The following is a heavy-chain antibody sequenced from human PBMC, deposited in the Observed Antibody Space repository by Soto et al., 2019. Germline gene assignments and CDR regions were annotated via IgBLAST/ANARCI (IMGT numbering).Heavy chain of an antibody. CDR3: AAEGAAATKTFDF. V-gene: IGHV1-46*01. CDR1: GYPLAYFY. D-gene: IGHD6-25*01. Sequence: QVHLVQSGAEVKEPGASVKVSCKASGYPLAYFYMHWVRQAPGQGLEWMGFIDPHGAWTTYAQKFYGRLTVTRDTSTSTVYMDLSSLTSDDTAVYYCAAEGAAATKTFDFWGQGTLV. J-gene: IGHJ4*02. CDR2: IDPHGAWT.